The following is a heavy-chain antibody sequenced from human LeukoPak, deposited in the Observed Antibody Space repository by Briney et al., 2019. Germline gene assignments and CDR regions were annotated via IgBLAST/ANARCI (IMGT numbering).Heavy chain of an antibody. Sequence: GGSLRLSCAASGFTFSTYSMVWVRHAPGKGLEWVSYISSSSSTISYADSVKGRFTISRDNAKNSLYLQMNSLRDEDTAVCYCARGSHYFDYWGQGTLATVSS. D-gene: IGHD3-10*01. CDR1: GFTFSTYS. J-gene: IGHJ4*02. CDR2: ISSSSSTI. CDR3: ARGSHYFDY. V-gene: IGHV3-48*02.